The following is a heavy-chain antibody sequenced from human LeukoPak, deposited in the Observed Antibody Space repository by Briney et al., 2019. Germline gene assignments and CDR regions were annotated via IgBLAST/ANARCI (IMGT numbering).Heavy chain of an antibody. CDR3: TRDPAMATILFEY. Sequence: GASVKVSCKASGYTFTGYHMHWVRQAPGQGLEWMGWINPNTGDTNYAQKFLGRVTMTRDTSISAAYMELSWLRSDDTAVYYCTRDPAMATILFEYWGQGTLVTVSS. CDR2: INPNTGDT. V-gene: IGHV1-2*02. J-gene: IGHJ4*02. D-gene: IGHD5-24*01. CDR1: GYTFTGYH.